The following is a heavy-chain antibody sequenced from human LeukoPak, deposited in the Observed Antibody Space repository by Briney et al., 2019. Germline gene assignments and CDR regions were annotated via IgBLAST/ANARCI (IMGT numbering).Heavy chain of an antibody. Sequence: PSETLSLTCTVSGGSISSSSYYWGWIRQPPGKGLEWIGSIYYSGSTYYNPSLKSRVTISVDTSKNPFSLKLSSVTAADTAVYYCARVYYSNSYDYWYFDLWGRGTLVTVSS. D-gene: IGHD6-13*01. CDR1: GGSISSSSYY. J-gene: IGHJ2*01. CDR2: IYYSGST. CDR3: ARVYYSNSYDYWYFDL. V-gene: IGHV4-39*07.